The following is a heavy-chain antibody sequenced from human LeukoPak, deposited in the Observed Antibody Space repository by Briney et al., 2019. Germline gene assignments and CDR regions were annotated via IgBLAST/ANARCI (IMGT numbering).Heavy chain of an antibody. D-gene: IGHD4-17*01. CDR1: GYTFTSYG. J-gene: IGHJ6*02. V-gene: IGHV1-18*01. Sequence: GASVKVSCKASGYTFTSYGISWVRQAPGQGLEWMGWISAYNGNTNYAQKLQGRVTMTTDTFTSTAYMELRSLRSDDTAVYFCARDPFGDYPIGYYGMDVWGQGTTVTVSS. CDR3: ARDPFGDYPIGYYGMDV. CDR2: ISAYNGNT.